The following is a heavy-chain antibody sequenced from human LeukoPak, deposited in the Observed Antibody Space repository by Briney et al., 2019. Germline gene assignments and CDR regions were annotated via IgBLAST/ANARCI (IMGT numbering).Heavy chain of an antibody. V-gene: IGHV1-2*02. CDR1: VYTFTDYY. Sequence: GASVKVSCKASVYTFTDYYMHWVRQAPGQGLAWMGWINPYTGGTNYAQKFQGRVTMPRDSSISTAYMELSSLTSDDTAVYYCARERGVQLERKLDHWGQGTLVTVSS. J-gene: IGHJ4*02. CDR2: INPYTGGT. CDR3: ARERGVQLERKLDH. D-gene: IGHD1-1*01.